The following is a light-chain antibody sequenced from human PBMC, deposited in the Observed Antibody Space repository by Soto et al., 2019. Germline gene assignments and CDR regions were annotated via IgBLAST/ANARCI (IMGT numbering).Light chain of an antibody. Sequence: DIQMTQSPSSLSASVGDRVTITCQASQDISNYLNWYQQKPGKAPKLLIYEASNLETGVPSRFSGSGSGTDFTFTISSLQPEDIATYYCQQYDNLPYTFGPGTKLEIK. CDR1: QDISNY. V-gene: IGKV1-33*01. CDR2: EAS. J-gene: IGKJ2*01. CDR3: QQYDNLPYT.